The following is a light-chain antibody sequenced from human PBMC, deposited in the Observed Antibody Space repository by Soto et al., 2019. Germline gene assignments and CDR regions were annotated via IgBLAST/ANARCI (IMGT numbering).Light chain of an antibody. CDR1: QSISSW. CDR2: KAS. V-gene: IGKV1-5*03. CDR3: QQYERYST. J-gene: IGKJ1*01. Sequence: DIQMTHSPSTLSASVGDIVTITCRASQSISSWLAWYQQKPGIAPKLLIHKASTLESGVPSRFSGSGYGTEFTLTISGLQPEDSATYYCQQYERYSTFGHGTKVDIK.